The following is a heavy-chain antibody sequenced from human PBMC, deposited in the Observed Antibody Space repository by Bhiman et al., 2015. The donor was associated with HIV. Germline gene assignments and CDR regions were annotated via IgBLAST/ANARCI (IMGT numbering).Heavy chain of an antibody. J-gene: IGHJ4*02. V-gene: IGHV3-7*03. Sequence: EVQLVESGGGLVQPGGSLRLSCAVSGFTFSNYWMSWVRQAPGKGLEWVANIKLDGSEKYYVDSVKGRFTISRDNVKNSLYLQMNSLRAEDTAVYYCARDPTYYDILAGPYDYWGQGTLVTVSS. CDR1: GFTFSNYW. CDR2: IKLDGSEK. D-gene: IGHD3-9*01. CDR3: ARDPTYYDILAGPYDY.